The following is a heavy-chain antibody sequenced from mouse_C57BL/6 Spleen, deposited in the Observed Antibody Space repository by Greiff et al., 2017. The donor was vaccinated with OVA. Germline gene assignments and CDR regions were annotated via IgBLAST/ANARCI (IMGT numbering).Heavy chain of an antibody. J-gene: IGHJ1*03. CDR1: GYTFTDYY. D-gene: IGHD1-1*01. Sequence: EVKLQQSGPELVKPGASVKISCKASGYTFTDYYMNWVKQSHGKSLEWIGDINPNNGGTSYNQKFKGKATLTVDKSSSTAYMELRSLTSEDSAVYYCARDYGSSGYFDVWGTGTTVTVSS. V-gene: IGHV1-26*01. CDR3: ARDYGSSGYFDV. CDR2: INPNNGGT.